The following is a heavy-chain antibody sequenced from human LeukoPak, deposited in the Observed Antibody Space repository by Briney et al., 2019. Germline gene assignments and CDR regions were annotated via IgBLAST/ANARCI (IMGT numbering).Heavy chain of an antibody. V-gene: IGHV4-59*08. CDR2: IYYSGST. J-gene: IGHJ4*02. CDR3: ARRTIGYYFDY. CDR1: GGSLSSFY. Sequence: SETLSLTCSVSGGSLSSFYWSWIRQSAGTGLEWIGYIYYSGSTSCNASLKRRVTISLDTAKNQFSLTLTSVTAADTAVYFCARRTIGYYFDYWGQGIRVTVSS.